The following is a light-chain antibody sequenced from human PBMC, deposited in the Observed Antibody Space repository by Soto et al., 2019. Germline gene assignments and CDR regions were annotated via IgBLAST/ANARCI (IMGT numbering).Light chain of an antibody. CDR1: QSISTW. J-gene: IGKJ1*01. Sequence: DVQMTQSPSTLSASIGDRVTLTCRASQSISTWLAWYQQKPGQAPNLLITHSSTLPDGVQSRFIGRGSGTEFTLTISSLQPDDFATYCCQQYNFFRTFGQGTKVEV. CDR3: QQYNFFRT. V-gene: IGKV1-5*03. CDR2: HSS.